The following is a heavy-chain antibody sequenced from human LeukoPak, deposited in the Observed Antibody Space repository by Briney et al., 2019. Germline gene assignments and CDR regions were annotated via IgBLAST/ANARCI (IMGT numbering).Heavy chain of an antibody. CDR1: GGSISSSSYY. V-gene: IGHV4-39*01. CDR2: IYYSGST. CDR3: ARLWGSSYLDP. J-gene: IGHJ5*02. Sequence: PSETLSLTCTVSGGSISSSSYYWGWIRQPPGKGLEWIGSIYYSGSTYYNPSLKSRVTISVDTSKNQFPLKVRSVTAADTAVYYCARLWGSSYLDPWGQGTLVTVSS. D-gene: IGHD6-6*01.